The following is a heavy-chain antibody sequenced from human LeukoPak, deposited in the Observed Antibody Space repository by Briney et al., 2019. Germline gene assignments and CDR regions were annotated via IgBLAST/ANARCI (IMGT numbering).Heavy chain of an antibody. D-gene: IGHD2-15*01. CDR2: IKNGGAT. Sequence: KPGGSLRLSCATSGFSFSGAWSSWVRQAPGKGLEWVGRIKNGGATDHAAPVQGRFTISRDDSKATLYLQMNSLKTEDTAIYYCTTVTHFYLGGQGTLVTVSA. CDR1: GFSFSGAW. V-gene: IGHV3-15*01. CDR3: TTVTHFYL. J-gene: IGHJ4*02.